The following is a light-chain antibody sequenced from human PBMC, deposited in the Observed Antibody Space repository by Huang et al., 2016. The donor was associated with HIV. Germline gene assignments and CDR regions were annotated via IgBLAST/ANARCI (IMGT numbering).Light chain of an antibody. V-gene: IGKV1-NL1*01. CDR2: GAS. J-gene: IGKJ2*01. CDR1: QGISNS. Sequence: DIQMTQSPSSLSASVGDRVTITCRASQGISNSLAWYQQKPGKAPKLLRYGASTLESGVPSRFSGSGSGVDYTLTISSLQPEDFATYYCQQYYSTPMYTFGQGTKLEIK. CDR3: QQYYSTPMYT.